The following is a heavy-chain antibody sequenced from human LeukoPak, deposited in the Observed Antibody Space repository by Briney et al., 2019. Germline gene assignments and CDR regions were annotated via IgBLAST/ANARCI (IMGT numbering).Heavy chain of an antibody. V-gene: IGHV4-4*07. Sequence: WIGRIYTSGSTNYNPSLKSRVTMSVDTSKNQFSLKLSSVTAADAAVYYCARDGVVGDLLDYWGQGTLVTVSS. J-gene: IGHJ4*02. CDR2: IYTSGST. D-gene: IGHD3-16*01. CDR3: ARDGVVGDLLDY.